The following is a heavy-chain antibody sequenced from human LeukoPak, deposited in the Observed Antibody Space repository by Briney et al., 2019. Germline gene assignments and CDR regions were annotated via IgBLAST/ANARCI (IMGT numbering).Heavy chain of an antibody. V-gene: IGHV4-39*07. CDR3: ARDPGYCSGGSCYYYYYYYYMDV. CDR1: GGSISSSSYY. J-gene: IGHJ6*03. D-gene: IGHD2-15*01. Sequence: SETLPLTCTVSGGSISSSSYYWGWIRQPPGKGLEWIGSIYYSGSTYYNPSLKSRVTISVDTSKNQFSLKLSSVTAADTAVYYCARDPGYCSGGSCYYYYYYYYMDVWGKGTTVTVSS. CDR2: IYYSGST.